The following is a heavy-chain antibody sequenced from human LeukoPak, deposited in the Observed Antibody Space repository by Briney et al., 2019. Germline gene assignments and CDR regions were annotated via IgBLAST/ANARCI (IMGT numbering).Heavy chain of an antibody. D-gene: IGHD6-13*01. Sequence: GGSLRLSCAASGFIFSSYDMHWVRQATAKGLEWVSAIGTAGDTYYPGSVKGRFTISRENAKNSLYLQMNSLRAEDTAVYYCARVGSSSWTTIDYWGQGTLVTVSS. CDR3: ARVGSSSWTTIDY. V-gene: IGHV3-13*01. J-gene: IGHJ4*02. CDR1: GFIFSSYD. CDR2: IGTAGDT.